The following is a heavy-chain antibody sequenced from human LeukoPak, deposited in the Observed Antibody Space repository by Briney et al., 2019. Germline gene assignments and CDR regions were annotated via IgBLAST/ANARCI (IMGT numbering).Heavy chain of an antibody. D-gene: IGHD1-20*01. V-gene: IGHV3-30-3*01. CDR2: ISYDGSNK. CDR3: ARDSYNWGYYYYMDV. CDR1: GFTFSSYA. J-gene: IGHJ6*03. Sequence: GGSLRLSCAASGFTFSSYALHWVRQAPGKGLEWVAVISYDGSNKYYADSVKGRFTISRDNSKNTLYLQMNSLRAEDTAVYYCARDSYNWGYYYYMDVWGKGNTVTVSS.